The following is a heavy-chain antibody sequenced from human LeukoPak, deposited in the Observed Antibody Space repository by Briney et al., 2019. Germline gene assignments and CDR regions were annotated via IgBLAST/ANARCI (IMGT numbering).Heavy chain of an antibody. Sequence: GGSLRLSCAASGFTVSSNYMSWVRQAPGKGLEWVSVIYSGGSTYYADSVKGRFTISRDNSKNTLYLQMNSLRAEDTAVYYCARERSYPEWFPGWFDPWGQGTLVTVSS. D-gene: IGHD3-3*01. J-gene: IGHJ5*02. CDR2: IYSGGST. V-gene: IGHV3-53*01. CDR3: ARERSYPEWFPGWFDP. CDR1: GFTVSSNY.